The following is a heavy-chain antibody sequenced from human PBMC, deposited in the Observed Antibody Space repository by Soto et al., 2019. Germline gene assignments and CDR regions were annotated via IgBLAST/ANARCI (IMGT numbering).Heavy chain of an antibody. V-gene: IGHV4-4*02. Sequence: SEALSLRCTVSNVTLSTVQWWTWVRQTPGKGLEWIGEIYHSGSINHNPFLKSRVTMSVDKSNNQFSLKMTSVTAADTAVYYCASKFGELLADAFDIWGQGTVVT. D-gene: IGHD3-10*01. CDR3: ASKFGELLADAFDI. CDR1: NVTLSTVQW. CDR2: IYHSGSI. J-gene: IGHJ3*02.